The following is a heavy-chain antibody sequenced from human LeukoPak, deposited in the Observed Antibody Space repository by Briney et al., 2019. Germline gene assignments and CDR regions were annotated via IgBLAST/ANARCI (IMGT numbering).Heavy chain of an antibody. CDR2: IYYSGST. J-gene: IGHJ4*02. V-gene: IGHV4-59*11. CDR3: ARGLPSSGWPD. Sequence: SETLSLTCTVSGGSISSHYWTWIRQPPGRGLEWIGYIYYSGSTNYNPSLRSRVTISIDTSKKQFSLKLSSVTAADTAVYYCARGLPSSGWPDWGQGTLVTVSS. CDR1: GGSISSHY. D-gene: IGHD6-19*01.